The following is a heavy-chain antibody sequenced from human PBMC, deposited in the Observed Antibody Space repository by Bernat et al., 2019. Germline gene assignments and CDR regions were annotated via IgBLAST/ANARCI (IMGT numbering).Heavy chain of an antibody. CDR3: AREGQGITSFDY. Sequence: QLQESGPGLVKPSGTLSLTCAVSGGSIGSSDWWSWFRQPPGKGLEWIGEVHHSGRTNYNPSLKSRISITIDKSKNQVSLKLTSVTAADTAMYYCAREGQGITSFDYWGQGTLVTVSS. V-gene: IGHV4-4*02. CDR1: GGSIGSSDW. CDR2: VHHSGRT. D-gene: IGHD5-24*01. J-gene: IGHJ4*02.